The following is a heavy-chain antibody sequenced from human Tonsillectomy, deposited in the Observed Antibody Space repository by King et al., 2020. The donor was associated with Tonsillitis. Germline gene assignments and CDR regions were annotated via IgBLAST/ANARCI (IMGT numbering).Heavy chain of an antibody. J-gene: IGHJ4*02. D-gene: IGHD6-19*01. V-gene: IGHV3-23*04. CDR3: AKDGYSSGWYGGYFEY. CDR2: ISGHGGTT. Sequence: VQLVESGGGLVQPGGSLRLSCAASGFTFSSYAMSWVRQAPGKGLEWVSAISGHGGTTYYADSVKGRFTIPRHNSKNTLYLQMNSLRAEDTGVYFCAKDGYSSGWYGGYFEYWGQGTLVTVSS. CDR1: GFTFSSYA.